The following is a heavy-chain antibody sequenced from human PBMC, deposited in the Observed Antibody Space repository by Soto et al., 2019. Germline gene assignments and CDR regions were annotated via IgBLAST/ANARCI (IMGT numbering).Heavy chain of an antibody. CDR2: ISGSGGST. CDR1: GFTFSSYA. J-gene: IGHJ4*02. D-gene: IGHD1-26*01. CDR3: AKDIEGGGSWPVGY. Sequence: EVQLLESGGGLVQPGGSLRLSCAASGFTFSSYAMSWVCRAPGKGLEWVSAISGSGGSTYYADSVKGRFTISRDNSKNTLYLQMNSLRAEDTAVYYCAKDIEGGGSWPVGYWGQGTLVTVSS. V-gene: IGHV3-23*01.